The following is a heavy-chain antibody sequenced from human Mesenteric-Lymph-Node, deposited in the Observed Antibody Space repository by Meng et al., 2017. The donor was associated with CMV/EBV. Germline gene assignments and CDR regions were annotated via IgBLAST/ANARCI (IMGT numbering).Heavy chain of an antibody. CDR2: IRSDGTDE. CDR3: ARPKGVDYYYGMDV. CDR1: GFTFRNSG. J-gene: IGHJ6*02. Sequence: GESLKISCVASGFTFRNSGASWVRQAPGKGLEWVASIRSDGTDEYYADSVKGRFTLSRDNSKTTVSLQMHSLRAEDTAVYYCARPKGVDYYYGMDVWGQGTTVTVSS. D-gene: IGHD3-3*01. V-gene: IGHV3-30*02.